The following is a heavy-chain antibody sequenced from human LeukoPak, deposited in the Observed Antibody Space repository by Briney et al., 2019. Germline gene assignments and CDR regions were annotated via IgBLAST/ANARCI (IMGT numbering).Heavy chain of an antibody. CDR1: GGSYSGYY. V-gene: IGHV4-34*01. J-gene: IGHJ4*02. Sequence: SETLSLTCAVYGGSYSGYYWSWIRQPPGKGQVWIGEINHSGSTNYNPSLKSRVTISVDTSKNQFSLKLSSVTAADTAVYYCARGGLRYFDWFPRYWGQGTLVTVSS. CDR3: ARGGLRYFDWFPRY. D-gene: IGHD3-9*01. CDR2: INHSGST.